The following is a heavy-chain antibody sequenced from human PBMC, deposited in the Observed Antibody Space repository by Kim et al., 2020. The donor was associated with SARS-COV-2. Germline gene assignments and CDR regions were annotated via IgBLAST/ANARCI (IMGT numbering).Heavy chain of an antibody. CDR3: ATAHLDDYYDSSGHRAIHY. Sequence: SVKISCNASFGTFSSYTISWLRQSPVQVLDLILLILPLLFIAPSSPPFPRRVTLPSDNSTSPAYMELRSLSSEATAVYYCATAHLDDYYDSSGHRAIHYWGQGTLVTLSS. J-gene: IGHJ4*02. CDR1: FGTFSSYT. V-gene: IGHV1-69*10. D-gene: IGHD3-22*01. CDR2: ILPLLFIA.